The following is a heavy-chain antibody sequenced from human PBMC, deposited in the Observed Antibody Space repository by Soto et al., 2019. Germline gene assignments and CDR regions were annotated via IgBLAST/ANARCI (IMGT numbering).Heavy chain of an antibody. Sequence: KPSETLSLTCTVSGGSISSSSYYWSWIRQPPGKGLEWIGYIYYSGSTNYNPSLKSRVTISVDTSKNQFSLKLSSVTAADTAVYYRARQRATGGFGELFHYYYSYGMDVRGQGTTVTVAS. D-gene: IGHD3-10*01. J-gene: IGHJ6*02. CDR1: GGSISSSSYY. CDR3: ARQRATGGFGELFHYYYSYGMDV. CDR2: IYYSGST. V-gene: IGHV4-61*01.